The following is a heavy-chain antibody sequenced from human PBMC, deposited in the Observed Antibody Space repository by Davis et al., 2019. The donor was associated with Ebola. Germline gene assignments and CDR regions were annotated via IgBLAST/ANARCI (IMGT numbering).Heavy chain of an antibody. D-gene: IGHD2-15*01. CDR1: GGSISSSSYY. Sequence: SETLSLTCTVSGGSISSSSYYWGWIRQPPGKGLEWIGSIYYSGSTYYNPSLKSRVTISVDKSKNQFSLKLSSVTAADTAVYYCARENCSGGSCYAPFDYWGQGTLVTVSS. CDR3: ARENCSGGSCYAPFDY. J-gene: IGHJ4*02. CDR2: IYYSGST. V-gene: IGHV4-39*07.